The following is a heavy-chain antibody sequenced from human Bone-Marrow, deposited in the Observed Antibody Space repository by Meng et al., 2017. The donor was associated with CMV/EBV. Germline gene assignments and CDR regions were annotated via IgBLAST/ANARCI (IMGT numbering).Heavy chain of an antibody. V-gene: IGHV1-69*02. CDR2: IIPILGIA. J-gene: IGHJ5*02. CDR1: GGTFSSYT. D-gene: IGHD3-10*01. CDR3: ARGPLWFGEFFSLFDP. Sequence: SVRVSCKASGGTFSSYTISWVRQAPGQGLEWMGRIIPILGIANYAQKFQGRVTITEDKSTSTAYMELSSLRSEDTAVYYCARGPLWFGEFFSLFDPWGQGTLVTVSS.